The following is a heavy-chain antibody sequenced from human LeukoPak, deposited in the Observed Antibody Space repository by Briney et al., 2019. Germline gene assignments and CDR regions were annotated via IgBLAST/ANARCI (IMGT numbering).Heavy chain of an antibody. V-gene: IGHV3-30*03. CDR2: ISYDGSNK. CDR3: ARAGLRGF. D-gene: IGHD5-12*01. CDR1: GFTFSSYG. Sequence: SLRLSCAASGFTFSSYGMHWVRQAPGKGLEWVAVISYDGSNKYYADSVKGRFTISRDNSKNTLYLQMNSLRAEDTAVYYCARAGLRGFWGQGTLVTVSS. J-gene: IGHJ4*02.